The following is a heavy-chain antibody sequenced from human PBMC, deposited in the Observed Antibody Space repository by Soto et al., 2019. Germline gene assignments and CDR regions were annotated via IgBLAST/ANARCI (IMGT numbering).Heavy chain of an antibody. D-gene: IGHD3-10*01. V-gene: IGHV3-23*01. CDR2: ILDTGTTV. Sequence: EFQVLESGGGWVQPGGSLRLSCAASGFSFSSTDMSWVRQAPGKGLEWVSTILDTGTTVFYADSVKGRFTVSRDNSHNTLSVQMNNLRADDTAVYCCVKNSGWFNTWGQGTLVAVSS. CDR3: VKNSGWFNT. J-gene: IGHJ5*02. CDR1: GFSFSSTD.